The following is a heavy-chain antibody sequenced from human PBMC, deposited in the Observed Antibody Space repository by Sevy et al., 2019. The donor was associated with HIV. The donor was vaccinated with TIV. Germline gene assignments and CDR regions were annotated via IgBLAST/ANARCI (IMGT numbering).Heavy chain of an antibody. D-gene: IGHD3-22*01. CDR1: GGSISSGDYY. J-gene: IGHJ4*02. CDR3: ARQRASSGYFYFDS. V-gene: IGHV4-30-4*01. Sequence: SETLSLTCTVSGGSISSGDYYWSWIRQPPGKGLEWIGYIFYSGSTYFHPSLKSRVTISLDTSKSQVSRRLSSVTAADTAVFYCARQRASSGYFYFDSWGQGTLVTVSS. CDR2: IFYSGST.